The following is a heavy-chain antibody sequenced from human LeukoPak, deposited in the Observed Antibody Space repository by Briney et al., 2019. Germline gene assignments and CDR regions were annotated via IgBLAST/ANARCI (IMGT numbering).Heavy chain of an antibody. D-gene: IGHD3-10*01. J-gene: IGHJ5*01. V-gene: IGHV4-39*01. CDR1: GDSISRSSNY. CDR3: ARLASGRSPPPTRWAWLDC. CDR2: IDFNGNA. Sequence: PSETLSLTCSVSGDSISRSSNYWGWIRQPPGKGLEWIASIDFNGNAEYNPSLKSRVTISVDTSKNQFSLKVTSLTTTDTAVYRCARLASGRSPPPTRWAWLDCWGQGILVTVSS.